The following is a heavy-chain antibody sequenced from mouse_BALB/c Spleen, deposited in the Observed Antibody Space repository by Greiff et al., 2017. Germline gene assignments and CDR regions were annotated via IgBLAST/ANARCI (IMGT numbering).Heavy chain of an antibody. CDR2: INPYNDGT. CDR1: GYTFTSYV. J-gene: IGHJ4*01. V-gene: IGHV1-14*01. D-gene: IGHD1-1*01. Sequence: EVQLQQSGPELVKPGASVKMSCKASGYTFTSYVMHWVKQKPGQGLEWIGYINPYNDGTKYNEKFKGKATLTADKSSSTAYMQLSSLTSEDSAVYFCASSLIYYYGSSYAMDYWGQGTSVTVSS. CDR3: ASSLIYYYGSSYAMDY.